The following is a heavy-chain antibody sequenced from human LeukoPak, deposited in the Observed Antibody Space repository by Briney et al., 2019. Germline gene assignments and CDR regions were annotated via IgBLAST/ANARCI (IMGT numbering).Heavy chain of an antibody. J-gene: IGHJ4*02. CDR2: IYYSGST. CDR3: ARSYSSGWNGHDY. Sequence: PSETLSLTCTVSGGSISSSSYYWGWIRQPPGKGLEWIGSIYYSGSTYYNPSLKSRVTISVDTSKNQFSLKLSSVTAADTAVYYCARSYSSGWNGHDYWGQGTLVTVSS. D-gene: IGHD6-19*01. CDR1: GGSISSSSYY. V-gene: IGHV4-39*07.